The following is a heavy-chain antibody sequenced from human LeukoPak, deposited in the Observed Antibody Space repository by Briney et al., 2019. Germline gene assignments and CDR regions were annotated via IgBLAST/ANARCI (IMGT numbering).Heavy chain of an antibody. J-gene: IGHJ4*02. CDR3: ARGESAAAHFDY. Sequence: GGSLRLSCAASGFTFSSYGMHWVRQAPGKGLEWVAVISYDGSNKYYADSVKGRFTISRDNSKNTLYLQMNSLRAEDTAVYYCARGESAAAHFDYWGQGTLVTVSS. CDR1: GFTFSSYG. CDR2: ISYDGSNK. V-gene: IGHV3-30*03. D-gene: IGHD6-13*01.